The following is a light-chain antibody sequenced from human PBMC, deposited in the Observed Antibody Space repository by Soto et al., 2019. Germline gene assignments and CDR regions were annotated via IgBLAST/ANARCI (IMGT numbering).Light chain of an antibody. CDR3: HQCSKWPIT. Sequence: EIVLTQSPATLSLSPGERATLSCRASQSVTNCLAWYQQKPGQAPRLLIYDASNRATGIPARFTGSGSGTDFTLTVSSLEPEDCAVYYCHQCSKWPITFGQGTRLEIK. CDR1: QSVTNC. J-gene: IGKJ5*01. CDR2: DAS. V-gene: IGKV3-11*01.